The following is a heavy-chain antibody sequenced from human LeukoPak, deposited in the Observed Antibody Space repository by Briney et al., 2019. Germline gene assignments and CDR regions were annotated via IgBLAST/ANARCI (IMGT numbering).Heavy chain of an antibody. J-gene: IGHJ4*02. V-gene: IGHV3-23*01. CDR2: ISGDGGGT. CDR3: ARGYYSLGYFDY. Sequence: GGSLRLSCAASGFTFNNFVMSWLRQAPGKGLEWVSSISGDGGGTYYDDSVKGRFTITRDNAKNSLFLQMNSLRDEDTAVYYCARGYYSLGYFDYWGQGALVTVSS. D-gene: IGHD3-22*01. CDR1: GFTFNNFV.